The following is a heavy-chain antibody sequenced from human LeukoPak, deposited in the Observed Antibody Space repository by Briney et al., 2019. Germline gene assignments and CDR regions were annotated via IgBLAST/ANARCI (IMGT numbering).Heavy chain of an antibody. Sequence: SETLSLTCTVSGGSISSGGYYWSWIRQPPGKGLEWIGYIYHSGSTYYNPSLKSRVTISVDTSKNQFSLKLSSVTAADTAVYYWARVREGYVSVWGSYRYLCYFDLGGRATLVTVPS. V-gene: IGHV4-30-2*01. J-gene: IGHJ2*01. CDR1: GGSISSGGYY. CDR2: IYHSGST. D-gene: IGHD3-16*02. CDR3: ARVREGYVSVWGSYRYLCYFDL.